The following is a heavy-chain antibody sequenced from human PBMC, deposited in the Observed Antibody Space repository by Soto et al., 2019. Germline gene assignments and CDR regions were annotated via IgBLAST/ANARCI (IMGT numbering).Heavy chain of an antibody. Sequence: ASVKVSCKASGYTFTSYGISWVRQAPGQGLEWMGWISAYNGNTNYAQKLQGRVTMTTDTSTSTAYMELRSLRSDDTAVYYCAATLIAAVGTGHYYAMDVWGQGTTVTVSS. J-gene: IGHJ6*02. D-gene: IGHD6-13*01. CDR2: ISAYNGNT. CDR1: GYTFTSYG. CDR3: AATLIAAVGTGHYYAMDV. V-gene: IGHV1-18*04.